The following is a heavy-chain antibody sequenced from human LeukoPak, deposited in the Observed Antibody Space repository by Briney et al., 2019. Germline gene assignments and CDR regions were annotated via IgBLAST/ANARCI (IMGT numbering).Heavy chain of an antibody. CDR2: INAGNGNT. Sequence: ASVKVSCKASGYTFTSYAMHWVRQAPGQRLEWMGWINAGNGNTKYSQKFQGRVTITRDTSASTAYMELRSLRSDDTAVYYCARERDPYYYDSSGYWDAFDIWGQGTMVTVSS. D-gene: IGHD3-22*01. CDR1: GYTFTSYA. V-gene: IGHV1-3*01. J-gene: IGHJ3*02. CDR3: ARERDPYYYDSSGYWDAFDI.